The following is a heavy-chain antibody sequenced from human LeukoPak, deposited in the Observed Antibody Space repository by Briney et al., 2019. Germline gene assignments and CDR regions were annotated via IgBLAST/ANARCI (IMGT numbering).Heavy chain of an antibody. D-gene: IGHD3-22*01. V-gene: IGHV3-23*01. CDR2: ISGGGGST. CDR1: GFTFTSYS. J-gene: IGHJ6*02. Sequence: GGSLRLSCAASGFTFTSYSMNWVRQAPGKGLEWVSTISGGGGSTYYADSVKGRFTISRDNSKNTLYLQVNSLRAEDTAVYYCARRRTLIVDNGMDVWGQGTTVTVSS. CDR3: ARRRTLIVDNGMDV.